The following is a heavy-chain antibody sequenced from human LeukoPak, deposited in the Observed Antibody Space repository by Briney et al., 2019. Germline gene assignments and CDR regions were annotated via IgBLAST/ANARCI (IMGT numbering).Heavy chain of an antibody. V-gene: IGHV3-30*02. J-gene: IGHJ3*02. CDR2: IRYDGRNK. CDR1: GFTFSSCG. D-gene: IGHD3-9*01. Sequence: GGSLRLSCAASGFTFSSCGMHWVRQAPGKGLEWVTFIRYDGRNKYYADSVKGRFTISRDNSKNTLYLQMNSLRAEDTAVYYCAKGPIYDILTGWRKTHNAFDIWGQGTMVTVSS. CDR3: AKGPIYDILTGWRKTHNAFDI.